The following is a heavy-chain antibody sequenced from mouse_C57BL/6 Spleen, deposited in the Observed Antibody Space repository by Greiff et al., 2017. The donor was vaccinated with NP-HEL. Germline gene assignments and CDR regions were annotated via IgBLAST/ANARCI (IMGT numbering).Heavy chain of an antibody. J-gene: IGHJ2*01. CDR2: INPGSGGT. V-gene: IGHV1-54*01. Sequence: QVQLQQSGAELVRPGTSVKVSCKASGYAFTNYLIEWVKQRPGQGLEWIGVINPGSGGTNYNEKFKGKATLTADKSSSTAYMQLSSLTSEDSAVYFCARGATVVPFDYWGQGTTLTVSS. D-gene: IGHD1-1*01. CDR3: ARGATVVPFDY. CDR1: GYAFTNYL.